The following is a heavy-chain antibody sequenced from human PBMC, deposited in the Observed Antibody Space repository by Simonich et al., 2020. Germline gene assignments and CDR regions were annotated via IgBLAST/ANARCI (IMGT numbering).Heavy chain of an antibody. V-gene: IGHV3-21*01. CDR2: ISSSSSYI. D-gene: IGHD6-13*01. Sequence: EVQLVESGGGLVQPGGSLRLSCAASGFTFSSFIMNWVRQAPGKGLEWVSSISSSSSYIYYADSVKGRFTISRDNAKNSLYLQMNSLRAEDTAVYYCARDSSSWYYFDYWGQGTLVTVSS. CDR3: ARDSSSWYYFDY. CDR1: GFTFSSFI. J-gene: IGHJ4*02.